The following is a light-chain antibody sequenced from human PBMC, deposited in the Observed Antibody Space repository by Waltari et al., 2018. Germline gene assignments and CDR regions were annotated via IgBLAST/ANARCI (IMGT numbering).Light chain of an antibody. CDR1: QDISRY. CDR3: LQVSNFPIT. CDR2: DTS. Sequence: DIQMTQSPSSVSASLGDRVTITCRASQDISRYLAWYQQTPGRSPKLLIFDTSSLQSGVPSRFSGSGSGTDFTLTISSLQPEDFATYYCLQVSNFPITFGQGTRPEIK. J-gene: IGKJ5*01. V-gene: IGKV1D-12*01.